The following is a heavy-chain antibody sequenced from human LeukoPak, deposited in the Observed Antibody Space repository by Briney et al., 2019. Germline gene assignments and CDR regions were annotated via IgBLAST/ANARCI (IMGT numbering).Heavy chain of an antibody. CDR3: ARGARIAAGGNLDP. CDR1: GYTFTSYA. V-gene: IGHV1-3*01. CDR2: INAGNGNT. Sequence: ASVKVSCKASGYTFTSYAMHWVRQAPGQRLEWMGWINAGNGNTKYSQKFQGRVTMTTDTSTSTAYMELRSLRSEDTAVYYCARGARIAAGGNLDPWGQGTLVTVSS. J-gene: IGHJ5*02. D-gene: IGHD6-13*01.